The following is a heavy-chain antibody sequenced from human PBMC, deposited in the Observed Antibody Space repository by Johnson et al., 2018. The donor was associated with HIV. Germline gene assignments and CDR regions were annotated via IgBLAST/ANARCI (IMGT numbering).Heavy chain of an antibody. CDR3: AAYYDFWSGSYTSGFDI. CDR2: VRWNSVRI. V-gene: IGHV3-9*01. D-gene: IGHD3-3*01. CDR1: GFTFDDYG. J-gene: IGHJ3*02. Sequence: EVPLVESGGGVVQPGGSLRLSCAASGFTFDDYGMHWVRQAPGKGLEWVSGVRWNSVRIGYADSVKGRFTISRDNSKNTVFLRTDRLKTEDTAMYYCAAYYDFWSGSYTSGFDIWGQGTMVTVSS.